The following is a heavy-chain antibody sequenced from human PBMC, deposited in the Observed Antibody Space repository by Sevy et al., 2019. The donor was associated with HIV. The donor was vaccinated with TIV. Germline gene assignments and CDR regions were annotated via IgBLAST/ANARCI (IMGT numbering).Heavy chain of an antibody. Sequence: ASVKVSCKASGYTFTSYDINWVRQATGQGLEWMGWMNPNSGNTGYAQKFQGRVTMTRNTSISTAYMELSSLRSEDTAVYYCASGVRPDSSGYPFLQSDAFDIWGQGTMVTVSS. D-gene: IGHD3-22*01. CDR1: GYTFTSYD. J-gene: IGHJ3*02. CDR2: MNPNSGNT. CDR3: ASGVRPDSSGYPFLQSDAFDI. V-gene: IGHV1-8*01.